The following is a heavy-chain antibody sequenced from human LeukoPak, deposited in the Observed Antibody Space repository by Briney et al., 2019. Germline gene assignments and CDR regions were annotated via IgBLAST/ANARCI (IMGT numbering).Heavy chain of an antibody. J-gene: IGHJ4*02. CDR2: INHSGST. CDR3: ARALYSGSSLDY. CDR1: GGSFSGYY. Sequence: SSETLSLTCAVYGGSFSGYYWSWIRQPPGRGLEWIGEINHSGSTNYNPSLKSRVTISVDTSKNQFSLKLSSVTAADTAVYYCARALYSGSSLDYWGQGTLVTVSS. D-gene: IGHD1-26*01. V-gene: IGHV4-34*01.